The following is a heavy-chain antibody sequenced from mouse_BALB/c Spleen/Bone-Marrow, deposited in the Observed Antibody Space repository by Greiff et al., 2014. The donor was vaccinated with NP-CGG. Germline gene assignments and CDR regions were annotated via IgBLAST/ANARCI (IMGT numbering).Heavy chain of an antibody. CDR3: ARPYGNWYFDV. J-gene: IGHJ1*01. Sequence: EVNLVESGGGLVQPGGSLKLSCAASGFTFSSYGMSWVRQTPDKRLELVATINSNGGSTYYPDSVKGRFTISRDNAKNTLYLQMSSLKSEDTAMYYCARPYGNWYFDVWGAGTTVTVSS. CDR1: GFTFSSYG. CDR2: INSNGGST. D-gene: IGHD2-1*01. V-gene: IGHV5-6-3*01.